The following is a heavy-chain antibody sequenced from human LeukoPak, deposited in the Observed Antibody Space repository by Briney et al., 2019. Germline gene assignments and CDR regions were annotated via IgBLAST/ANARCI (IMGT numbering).Heavy chain of an antibody. CDR2: ISGTSSFT. J-gene: IGHJ4*02. Sequence: GGSLRLSCAASEFTFSDYYMTWIRQAPGKGPECLSYISGTSSFTNYADSVKGRFTISRDNAKNSLYLQMNSLRAEDTAVYYCARGGYYDNSGYYRYWGQGTPVTVSS. CDR3: ARGGYYDNSGYYRY. D-gene: IGHD3-22*01. CDR1: EFTFSDYY. V-gene: IGHV3-11*05.